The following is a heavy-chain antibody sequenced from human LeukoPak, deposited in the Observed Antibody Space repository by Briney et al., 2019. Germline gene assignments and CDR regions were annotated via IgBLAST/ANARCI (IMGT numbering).Heavy chain of an antibody. CDR3: AKDLQQRTSYYFDY. D-gene: IGHD6-13*01. V-gene: IGHV3-30*18. CDR1: GFTFSTYW. J-gene: IGHJ4*02. Sequence: GGSLRLSCAASGFTFSTYWMSWVRQAPGKGLEWVAVISYDGSNKYYADSVKGRFTISRDNSKNTLYLQMNSLRAEDTAVYYCAKDLQQRTSYYFDYWGQGTLVTVSS. CDR2: ISYDGSNK.